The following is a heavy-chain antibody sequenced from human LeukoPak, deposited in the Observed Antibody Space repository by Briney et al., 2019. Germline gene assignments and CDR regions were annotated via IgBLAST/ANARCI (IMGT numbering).Heavy chain of an antibody. J-gene: IGHJ4*02. D-gene: IGHD5-18*01. V-gene: IGHV4-59*01. CDR1: GXSISSYY. CDR2: IYYSGST. CDR3: AARGGYSYGPTFDY. Sequence: SETLSLTCTVSGXSISSYYWSWIRQPPGKGLEWIGYIYYSGSTNYNPSLKSRVTISVDTSKNQFSLKLSSVTAADAAVYYCAARGGYSYGPTFDYWGQGTLVTVSS.